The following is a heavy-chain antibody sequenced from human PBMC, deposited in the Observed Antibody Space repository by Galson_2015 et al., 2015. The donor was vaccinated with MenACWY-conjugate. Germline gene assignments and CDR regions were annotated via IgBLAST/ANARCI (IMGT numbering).Heavy chain of an antibody. J-gene: IGHJ3*02. CDR2: VSYDASSK. Sequence: SLRLSCAASGFRFSSYTLYWVRQAPGKGLEWVAVVSYDASSKYYRDSVQGRFTISRDNSKNTGFLQMNSLRPEDSAVYYCVRAEGWLRSAFDIWGQGTMVTVSS. CDR1: GFRFSSYT. CDR3: VRAEGWLRSAFDI. D-gene: IGHD5-24*01. V-gene: IGHV3-30*10.